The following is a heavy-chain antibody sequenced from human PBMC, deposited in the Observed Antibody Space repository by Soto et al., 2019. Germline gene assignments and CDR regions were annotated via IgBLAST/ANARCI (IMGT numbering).Heavy chain of an antibody. CDR1: GDSVSSNTAS. D-gene: IGHD5-12*01. Sequence: SQILSLTCAISGDSVSSNTASWNWIRQSPSRGLEWLGRTYFRSKWYNDYAVSVKSRIIINPDTSNNQFSLQLNSVTPEDTAVYFCAKGDNLGPKTGYAFDPWGQGSMVTVSA. J-gene: IGHJ5*02. CDR2: TYFRSKWYN. V-gene: IGHV6-1*01. CDR3: AKGDNLGPKTGYAFDP.